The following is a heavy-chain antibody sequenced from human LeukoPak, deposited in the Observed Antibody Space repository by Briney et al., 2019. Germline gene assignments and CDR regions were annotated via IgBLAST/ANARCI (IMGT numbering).Heavy chain of an antibody. D-gene: IGHD3-9*01. V-gene: IGHV4-39*07. CDR1: GGSISSSSYY. CDR3: AGASDFDWLFFPFDY. Sequence: SETLSLTCTVSGGSISSSSYYWGWIRQPPGKGLEWIGSIYYSGSTYYNPSLKSRVTISVDTSKNQFSLKLSSVTAADTAVYYCAGASDFDWLFFPFDYWGQGTLVTVSS. J-gene: IGHJ4*02. CDR2: IYYSGST.